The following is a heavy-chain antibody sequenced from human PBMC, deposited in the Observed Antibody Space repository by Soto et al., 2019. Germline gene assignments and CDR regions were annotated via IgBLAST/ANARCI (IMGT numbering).Heavy chain of an antibody. CDR2: IYYSGST. CDR3: ARERNYDSSGYSYYYGMDV. Sequence: SETLSLTCTVSGGSISSGVDYWSWIRQHPGKGLEWIGYIYYSGSTYYNPSLKSRVTISVDTSKNQFPLKLSSVTAADTAVYYCARERNYDSSGYSYYYGMDVWGQGTTVTVSS. J-gene: IGHJ6*02. V-gene: IGHV4-31*03. D-gene: IGHD3-22*01. CDR1: GGSISSGVDY.